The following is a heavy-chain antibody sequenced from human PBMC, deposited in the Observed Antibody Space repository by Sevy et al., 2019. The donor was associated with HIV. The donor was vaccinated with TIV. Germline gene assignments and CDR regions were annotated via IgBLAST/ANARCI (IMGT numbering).Heavy chain of an antibody. CDR3: TRDLPRSATTVAHFDY. D-gene: IGHD4-17*01. Sequence: GGSLRLSCAASGFTFSSYEMNWVRQAPGKGLEWVSNIANSGSTRYYSDSVKGRFTISRDNAKNSLYLQMNSLRAEDTAVYYCTRDLPRSATTVAHFDYWGRGTLVTVS. CDR1: GFTFSSYE. J-gene: IGHJ4*02. V-gene: IGHV3-48*03. CDR2: IANSGSTR.